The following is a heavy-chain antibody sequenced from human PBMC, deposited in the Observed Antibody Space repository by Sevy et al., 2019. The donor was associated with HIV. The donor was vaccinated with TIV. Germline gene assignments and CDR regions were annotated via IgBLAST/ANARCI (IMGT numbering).Heavy chain of an antibody. D-gene: IGHD4-17*01. J-gene: IGHJ4*02. V-gene: IGHV4-61*01. CDR3: ARCRSPYGVYATGSFDY. CDR1: GGSVSTDSYY. Sequence: SETLSLTCTVSGGSVSTDSYYWSWIRQPPGKGLEWIGYLFYSGSTNYNPSLKSRVTISLDTSKNQFSLKLSSVTAADTAVYYCARCRSPYGVYATGSFDYWGQGALVTVSS. CDR2: LFYSGST.